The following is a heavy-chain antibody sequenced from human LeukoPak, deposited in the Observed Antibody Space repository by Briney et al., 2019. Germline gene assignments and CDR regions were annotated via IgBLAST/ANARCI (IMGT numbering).Heavy chain of an antibody. J-gene: IGHJ4*02. D-gene: IGHD3-22*01. CDR3: AISSGYEFDY. V-gene: IGHV1-3*01. CDR1: GYTFTSYA. CDR2: INAGNGNT. Sequence: AASVKVSCKASGYTFTSYAMHWVRQAPGQRLEWMGWINAGNGNTKYSQKLQGRVTMATDTSTSTAYMELRSLRSDDTAVYYCAISSGYEFDYWGQGTLVTVSS.